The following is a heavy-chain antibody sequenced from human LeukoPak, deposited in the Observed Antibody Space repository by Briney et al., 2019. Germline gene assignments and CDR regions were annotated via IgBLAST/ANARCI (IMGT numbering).Heavy chain of an antibody. CDR2: IYYSGST. J-gene: IGHJ4*02. Sequence: SETLSLTCSVSGDSITGYYWGWIRQPPGKGLEWIGSIYYSGSTYYNPSLKSRVTISVDTSKNQFSLKLSSVTAADTAVYYCARVSGIDYVWGSYRPYYFDYWGQGTLVTVSS. CDR1: GDSITGYY. D-gene: IGHD3-16*02. CDR3: ARVSGIDYVWGSYRPYYFDY. V-gene: IGHV4-39*07.